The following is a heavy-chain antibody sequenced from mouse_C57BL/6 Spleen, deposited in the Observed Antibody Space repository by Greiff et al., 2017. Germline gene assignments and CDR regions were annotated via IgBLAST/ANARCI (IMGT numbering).Heavy chain of an antibody. CDR2: INPNYGTT. V-gene: IGHV1-39*01. CDR3: ARGEDGQTLRVGYFDV. Sequence: EVQVVESGPELVKPGASVKISCKASGYSFTDYNMNWVKQSNGKSLEWIGVINPNYGTTSYNQKFKGKATLTVDQSSSTAYMQLNSLTSEDSAVYYCARGEDGQTLRVGYFDVWGTGTTVTVSS. CDR1: GYSFTDYN. D-gene: IGHD1-1*01. J-gene: IGHJ1*03.